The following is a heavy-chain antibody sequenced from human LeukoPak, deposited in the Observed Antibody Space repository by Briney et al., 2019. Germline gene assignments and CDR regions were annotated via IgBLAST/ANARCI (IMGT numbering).Heavy chain of an antibody. J-gene: IGHJ4*02. CDR2: INHSGST. CDR3: ARGPQSDSNHFDY. D-gene: IGHD4-11*01. V-gene: IGHV4-34*01. Sequence: SETLSLTCAVYGGSFSGYYWSWIRQPPGKGLEWIGEINHSGSTNYNPSLKSRVTISVDTSKNQFSLKLSSVTAADTAVYCCARGPQSDSNHFDYWGQGTLVTVSS. CDR1: GGSFSGYY.